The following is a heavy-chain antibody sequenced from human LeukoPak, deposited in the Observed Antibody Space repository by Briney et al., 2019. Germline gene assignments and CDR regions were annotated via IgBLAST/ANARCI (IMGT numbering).Heavy chain of an antibody. V-gene: IGHV3-30-3*01. Sequence: PGGSLRLSCAASGFTFSSYAMHWVRQAPGKGLEWVAVISYDGNNKYYTDSVKGRFTISRGNSKNTLYLQMNSLRAEDTAVYYCAKALVGTGGYFQDWGHGALVTVSS. J-gene: IGHJ1*01. CDR3: AKALVGTGGYFQD. D-gene: IGHD1-1*01. CDR1: GFTFSSYA. CDR2: ISYDGNNK.